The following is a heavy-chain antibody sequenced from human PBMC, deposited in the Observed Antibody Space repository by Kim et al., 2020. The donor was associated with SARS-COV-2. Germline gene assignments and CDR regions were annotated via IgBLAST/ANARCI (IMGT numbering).Heavy chain of an antibody. Sequence: ASVKVSCKASGYTFTSYAMHWVRQAPGQRLEWMGWINAGNGNTKYSQKFQGRVTITRDTSASTAYMELSSLRSEDTAVYYCARWHYGSGSYHIWGQGTMVTVSS. CDR1: GYTFTSYA. V-gene: IGHV1-3*01. CDR3: ARWHYGSGSYHI. CDR2: INAGNGNT. D-gene: IGHD3-10*01. J-gene: IGHJ3*02.